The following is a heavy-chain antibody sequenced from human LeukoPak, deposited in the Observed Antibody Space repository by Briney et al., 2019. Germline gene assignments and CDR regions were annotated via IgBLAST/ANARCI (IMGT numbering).Heavy chain of an antibody. CDR3: ARGGAYIWFGELNWFDP. V-gene: IGHV1-69*01. CDR1: GGIFSSYA. D-gene: IGHD3-10*01. CDR2: IIPIFGTA. J-gene: IGHJ5*02. Sequence: GASVKVSCKASGGIFSSYAISWVRQAPGQGLEWMGGIIPIFGTANYAQKFQGRVTITADESTSTAYMELSSLRSEDTAVYYCARGGAYIWFGELNWFDPWGQGTLVTVSS.